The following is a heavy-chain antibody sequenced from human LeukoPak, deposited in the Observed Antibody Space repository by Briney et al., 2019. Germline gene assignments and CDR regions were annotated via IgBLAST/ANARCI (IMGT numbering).Heavy chain of an antibody. CDR1: GFTFSSYS. D-gene: IGHD2-2*01. Sequence: GGSLRLSCAASGFTFSSYSMNWVRQAPGKGLEWVSSISSSSSYIYYADSVKGRFTISRDIAKNSLYLQMNSLRAEDTAVYYCARDPRRLGYCSSTSCYFLRFDPWGLGTLVTVSS. J-gene: IGHJ5*02. V-gene: IGHV3-21*01. CDR3: ARDPRRLGYCSSTSCYFLRFDP. CDR2: ISSSSSYI.